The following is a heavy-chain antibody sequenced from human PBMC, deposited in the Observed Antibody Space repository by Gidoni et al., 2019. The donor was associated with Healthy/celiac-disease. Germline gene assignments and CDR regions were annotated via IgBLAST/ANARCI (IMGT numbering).Heavy chain of an antibody. V-gene: IGHV3-73*01. D-gene: IGHD2-8*02. Sequence: AYAASVKGRFTISRDDSKNTAYLQMNSLKTEDTAVYYCTRGYWTPPGYYYMDVWGKGTTVTVSS. J-gene: IGHJ6*03. CDR3: TRGYWTPPGYYYMDV.